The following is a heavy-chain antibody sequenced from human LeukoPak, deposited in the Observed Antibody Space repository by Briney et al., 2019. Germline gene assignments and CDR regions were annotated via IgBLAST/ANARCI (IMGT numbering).Heavy chain of an antibody. J-gene: IGHJ6*02. V-gene: IGHV1-69*04. D-gene: IGHD1-1*01. CDR1: GGTFSSYA. Sequence: ASVKVSCKASGGTFSSYAISWVRQAPGQGLEWMGRIIPILGIANYAQKFQGRVTITADKSTSTAYMELSSLRSEDTAVYYCARINWNLRNYVHYYYGMDVWGQGTTVTVSS. CDR3: ARINWNLRNYVHYYYGMDV. CDR2: IIPILGIA.